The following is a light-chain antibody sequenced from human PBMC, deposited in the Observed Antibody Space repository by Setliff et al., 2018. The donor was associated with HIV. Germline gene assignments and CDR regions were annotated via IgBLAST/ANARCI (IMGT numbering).Light chain of an antibody. CDR2: SNN. CDR1: NSNIGSNT. J-gene: IGLJ1*01. V-gene: IGLV1-44*01. Sequence: QSALTQPPSTSGTPGHRVIISCSGSNSNIGSNTVNWYQQLPGTAPKLLIYSNNQRPSGVPGRFSGSKSGTSASLAISGLQSEDEADYYCAAWDDGLNAFYVFGTGTKVTVL. CDR3: AAWDDGLNAFYV.